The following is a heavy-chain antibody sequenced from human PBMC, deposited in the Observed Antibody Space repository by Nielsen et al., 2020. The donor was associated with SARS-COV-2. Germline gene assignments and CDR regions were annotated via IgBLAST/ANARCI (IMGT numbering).Heavy chain of an antibody. Sequence: SETLSLTCTVSGGSISSGSYYWSWIRQPPGKGLEWIGYIYYSGSTNYNPSLKSRVTISVDTSKNQFSLKLSSVTAADTAVYYCARGGIVGAAAWLDAFDIWGQGTMVTVSS. CDR3: ARGGIVGAAAWLDAFDI. J-gene: IGHJ3*02. CDR1: GGSISSGSYY. CDR2: IYYSGST. D-gene: IGHD1-26*01. V-gene: IGHV4-61*01.